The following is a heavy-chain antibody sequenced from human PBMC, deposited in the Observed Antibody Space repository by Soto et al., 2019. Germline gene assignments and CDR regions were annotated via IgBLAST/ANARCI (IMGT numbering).Heavy chain of an antibody. Sequence: EASVKVSCKASGYTFTSYYMHWVRQAPGQGLEWMGIINPSGGTNSPQKFQGRVTMTRDTSTSTVYMELSSLRSEDTAVYYCCSLDYGQWYWGQGTLVTVS. CDR2: INPSGGT. CDR1: GYTFTSYY. V-gene: IGHV1-46*03. CDR3: CSLDYGQWY. D-gene: IGHD3-10*01. J-gene: IGHJ4*02.